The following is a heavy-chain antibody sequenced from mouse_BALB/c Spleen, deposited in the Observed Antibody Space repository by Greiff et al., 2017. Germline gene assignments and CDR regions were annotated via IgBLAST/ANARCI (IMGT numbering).Heavy chain of an antibody. Sequence: EVQVVESGGGLVKPGGSLKLSCAASGFAFSSYDMSWVRQTPEKRLEWVAYISSGGGSTYYPDTVKGRFTISRDNAKNTLYLQMSSLKSEDTAMYYCARPLHYYGYGGAMDYWGQGTSVTVSS. J-gene: IGHJ4*01. CDR3: ARPLHYYGYGGAMDY. CDR1: GFAFSSYD. D-gene: IGHD1-2*01. CDR2: ISSGGGST. V-gene: IGHV5-12-1*01.